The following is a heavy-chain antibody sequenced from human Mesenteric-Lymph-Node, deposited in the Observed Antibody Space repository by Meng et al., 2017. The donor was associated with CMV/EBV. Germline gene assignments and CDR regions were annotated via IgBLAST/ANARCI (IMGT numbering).Heavy chain of an antibody. J-gene: IGHJ4*02. CDR3: AREANNDYSNYGFDY. D-gene: IGHD4-11*01. V-gene: IGHV4-59*01. CDR1: GGSISSSY. CDR2: FYYSGST. Sequence: SETLSLTCTVSGGSISSSYCSWIRQLPGKGLEWNGYFYYSGSTNYNRSLKGRVTISVDTSKNQFSLKLSSVTAADTAVYYCAREANNDYSNYGFDYWGQGTLVTVSS.